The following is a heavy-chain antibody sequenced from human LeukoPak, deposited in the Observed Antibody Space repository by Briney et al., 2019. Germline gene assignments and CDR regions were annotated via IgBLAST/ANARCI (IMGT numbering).Heavy chain of an antibody. J-gene: IGHJ6*03. D-gene: IGHD1-1*01. CDR2: ISYDGSNK. V-gene: IGHV3-30*03. CDR1: GFTFSSYG. CDR3: ARDSPHLEAEYYHYYYMDV. Sequence: QSGGSLRLSCAASGFTFSSYGMHWVRQAPGKGLEWVAVISYDGSNKYYADSVKGRFTISRDNSKNTLYLQMNSLRAEDAAVYYCARDSPHLEAEYYHYYYMDVWGKGTTVTVSS.